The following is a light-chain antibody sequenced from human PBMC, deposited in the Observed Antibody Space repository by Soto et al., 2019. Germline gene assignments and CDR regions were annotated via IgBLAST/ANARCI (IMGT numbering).Light chain of an antibody. J-gene: IGKJ4*01. CDR2: GAS. CDR1: QSVSSNY. V-gene: IGKV3-20*01. Sequence: EIVLTQSPGTLSLSPGERATLSCRASQSVSSNYLAWYQQKPGQAPMLLIYGASSRATGIPDRFSGSGSGTDFTLTISRLEPEDFAVYHCQQYDSSPLTFGGGTKVEIK. CDR3: QQYDSSPLT.